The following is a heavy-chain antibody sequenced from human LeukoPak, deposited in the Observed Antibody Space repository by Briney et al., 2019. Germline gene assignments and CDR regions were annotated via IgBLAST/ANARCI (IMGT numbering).Heavy chain of an antibody. CDR3: ARELPREVTLDY. J-gene: IGHJ4*01. Sequence: GGSLRLSCAAAGFTFISYGVQWVRQAPGKGLVWVSRINTDGSDISYADSVKGRFTISRDNAKDTLYLQMNSLRGEDTAVCYCARELPREVTLDYWGQGTLVTVSS. V-gene: IGHV3-74*01. CDR2: INTDGSDI. D-gene: IGHD2-21*02. CDR1: GFTFISYG.